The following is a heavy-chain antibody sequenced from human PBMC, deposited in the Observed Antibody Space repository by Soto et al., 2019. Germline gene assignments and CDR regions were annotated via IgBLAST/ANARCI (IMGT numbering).Heavy chain of an antibody. CDR1: GFTVSSHY. V-gene: IGHV3-53*01. D-gene: IGHD4-17*01. J-gene: IGHJ3*01. CDR2: IYSGDST. CDR3: ATTVTRLIALDL. Sequence: VGSLRLSCAASGFTVSSHYMSWVRQAPGKGLEWVSIIYSGDSTFYADSVKGRFTISRDNSKNTLYLQMNSLRAEDTAVYYCATTVTRLIALDLWGQGTMVTVSS.